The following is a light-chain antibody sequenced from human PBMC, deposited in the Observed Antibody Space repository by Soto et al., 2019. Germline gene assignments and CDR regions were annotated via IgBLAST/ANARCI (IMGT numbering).Light chain of an antibody. J-gene: IGLJ1*01. CDR2: EVS. CDR3: SSYGSTSTRYV. V-gene: IGLV2-14*01. CDR1: SSDVGGYNY. Sequence: QSALTQPASVSGSPGQSITISCTGTSSDVGGYNYVSWHQQHPGKAPKLMIYEVSNRPSGVSNRFSGSKSGNTASLTISGLQAEDEADYFCSSYGSTSTRYVFGTGTQVTVL.